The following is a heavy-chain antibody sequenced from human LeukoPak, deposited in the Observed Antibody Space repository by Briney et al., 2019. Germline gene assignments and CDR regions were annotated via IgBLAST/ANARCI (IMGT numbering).Heavy chain of an antibody. CDR3: AREDSGYETYDAFDI. V-gene: IGHV1-69*13. J-gene: IGHJ3*02. CDR1: GGTFSSYA. CDR2: IIPIFGTA. D-gene: IGHD5-12*01. Sequence: ASVKVSCKASGGTFSSYAISWVRQAPGQGLEWMGGIIPIFGTANYAQKFQGRVTITADESTSTAYMELSSLRSEDTAVYYCAREDSGYETYDAFDIWGQGTMVTVSS.